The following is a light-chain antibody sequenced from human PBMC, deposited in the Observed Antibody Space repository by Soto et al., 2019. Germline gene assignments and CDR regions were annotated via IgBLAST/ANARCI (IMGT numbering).Light chain of an antibody. CDR1: QCLXSW. CDR3: QQYNSDTWT. J-gene: IGKJ1*01. Sequence: IRVTQCPSRLSASVGDRVTIECRARQCLXSWLVWYQQKPGKAPKILXDKASTLERGGPSNLSGSGSGTEFTLTISSLQPEDFASYYFQQYNSDTWTFGQGTKVDIK. CDR2: KAS. V-gene: IGKV1-5*03.